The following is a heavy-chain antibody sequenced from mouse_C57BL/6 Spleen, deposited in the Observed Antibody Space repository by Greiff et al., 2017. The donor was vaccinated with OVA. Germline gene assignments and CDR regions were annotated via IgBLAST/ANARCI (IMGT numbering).Heavy chain of an antibody. J-gene: IGHJ1*03. V-gene: IGHV1-54*01. Sequence: VQLQESGAELVRPGTSVKVSCKASGYAFTNYLIEWVKQRPGQGLEWIGVINPGSGGTNYNEKFKGKATLTADKSSSTAYMQLSSLTSEDSAVYVCARSGDRYFDVWGTGTTVTVSS. CDR3: ARSGDRYFDV. D-gene: IGHD3-3*01. CDR1: GYAFTNYL. CDR2: INPGSGGT.